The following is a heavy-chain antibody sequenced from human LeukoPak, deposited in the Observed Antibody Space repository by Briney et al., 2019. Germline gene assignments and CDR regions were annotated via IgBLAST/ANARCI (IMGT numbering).Heavy chain of an antibody. CDR3: ARDSYSSGWSGHFDY. J-gene: IGHJ4*02. D-gene: IGHD6-19*01. Sequence: QPGRSLRLSCAASGFTFTNYAIHWVRQAQGKGLEWVAVISYDGGNKYYADSVEGRFTISRDNSKNTLYLQMNSLRAEDTAVYYCARDSYSSGWSGHFDYWGQGTLVTVSS. CDR2: ISYDGGNK. CDR1: GFTFTNYA. V-gene: IGHV3-30-3*01.